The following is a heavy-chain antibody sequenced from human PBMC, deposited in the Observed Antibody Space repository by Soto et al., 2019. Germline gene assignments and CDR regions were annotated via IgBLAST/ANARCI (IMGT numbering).Heavy chain of an antibody. Sequence: QVQLVESGGGVVQPGRSLRLSCAASGSTFSRYAMHWVRQAPGKGLEWVAVIWYDGSNEDYADSVKGRFTISIDNSKKTLFLQMNSLRVEDTAVYYCAREETGTFDCWGQGTLVTVSS. V-gene: IGHV3-33*01. CDR3: AREETGTFDC. J-gene: IGHJ4*02. D-gene: IGHD1-1*01. CDR2: IWYDGSNE. CDR1: GSTFSRYA.